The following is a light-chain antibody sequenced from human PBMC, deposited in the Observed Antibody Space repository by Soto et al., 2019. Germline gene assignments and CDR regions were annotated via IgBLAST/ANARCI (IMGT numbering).Light chain of an antibody. CDR3: MQGTYWLRT. Sequence: DVVLTQTPLSLPVTLGQSASISCRSSQSLVHSDGNTYLNWFQQRPVQSPRRLLYKVSNRDSEVPVTFSGSESGTDFTLEISRVEAEDAGVYYCMQGTYWLRTFGQGTKVEIK. CDR2: KVS. J-gene: IGKJ1*01. CDR1: QSLVHSDGNTY. V-gene: IGKV2-30*02.